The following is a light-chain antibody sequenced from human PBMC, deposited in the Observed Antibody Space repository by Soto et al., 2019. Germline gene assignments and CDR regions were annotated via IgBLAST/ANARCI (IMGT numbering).Light chain of an antibody. CDR3: QQYNTYWT. Sequence: DIQMTQSPSTLSASVGDRVTITCRASQSVSGWLAWYQQKPGKAPKLLIYKASSLESGVPSRFSGSGSGTEFTLTISGLQPDDSATYYCQQYNTYWTFGQGTKVDIK. V-gene: IGKV1-5*03. CDR2: KAS. J-gene: IGKJ1*01. CDR1: QSVSGW.